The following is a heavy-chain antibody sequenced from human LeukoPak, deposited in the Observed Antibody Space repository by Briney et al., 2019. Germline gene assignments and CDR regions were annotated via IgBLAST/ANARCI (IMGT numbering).Heavy chain of an antibody. CDR1: GYTFTSYD. Sequence: ASVKVSCKASGYTFTSYDINWVRQATGQGLEWMGWMNPNSGNTGYAQKFQGRVTMTRNTSISTAYMELSSLRSEDTAAYYCARRSYCYSTSCYGYWFDSWGQGTLVTASS. CDR2: MNPNSGNT. V-gene: IGHV1-8*01. CDR3: ARRSYCYSTSCYGYWFDS. J-gene: IGHJ5*01. D-gene: IGHD2-2*01.